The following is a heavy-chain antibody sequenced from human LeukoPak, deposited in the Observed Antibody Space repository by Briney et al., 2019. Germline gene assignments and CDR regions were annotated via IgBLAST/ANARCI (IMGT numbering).Heavy chain of an antibody. CDR3: ASSSYYYYYYMDV. Sequence: GGSLRLSCAASVFTFSSYSMNWVRQAPGKGLEWVSYISSSSSTIYYADSVKGRFTISRDNAKNSLYLQMNSLRDEDTAVYYCASSSYYYYYYMDVWGKGTTVTVSS. CDR2: ISSSSSTI. D-gene: IGHD6-13*01. J-gene: IGHJ6*03. CDR1: VFTFSSYS. V-gene: IGHV3-48*02.